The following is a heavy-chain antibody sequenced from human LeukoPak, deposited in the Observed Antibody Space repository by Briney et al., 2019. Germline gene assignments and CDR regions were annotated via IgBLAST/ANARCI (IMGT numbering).Heavy chain of an antibody. V-gene: IGHV3-30*01. D-gene: IGHD1-14*01. CDR1: GFTFSSYA. Sequence: GGSLRLSCAASGFTFSSYAMHWVRQAPGKGLEWVAVISYDGSNKYYADSVKGRFTISRDNSKNTLYLQMNSLRAEDTAVYYCARDHRLTGDFDYWGQGTLVTVSS. CDR2: ISYDGSNK. J-gene: IGHJ4*02. CDR3: ARDHRLTGDFDY.